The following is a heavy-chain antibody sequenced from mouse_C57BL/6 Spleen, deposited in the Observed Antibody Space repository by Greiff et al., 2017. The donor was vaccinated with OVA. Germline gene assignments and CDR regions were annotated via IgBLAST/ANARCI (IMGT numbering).Heavy chain of an antibody. Sequence: VQLQLSGAELVRPGTSVKVSCKASGYAFTNYLIEWVKQRPGQGLEWIGVINPGSGGTNYNEKFKGKATLTADKSSSTAYMQLSSLTSEDSAVYFCARGDSNYFFDYWGQGTTLTVSS. V-gene: IGHV1-54*01. CDR1: GYAFTNYL. CDR3: ARGDSNYFFDY. CDR2: INPGSGGT. D-gene: IGHD2-5*01. J-gene: IGHJ2*01.